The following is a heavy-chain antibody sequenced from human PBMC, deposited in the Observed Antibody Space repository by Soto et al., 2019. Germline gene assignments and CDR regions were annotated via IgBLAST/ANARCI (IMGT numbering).Heavy chain of an antibody. CDR1: GGSITSGGYY. D-gene: IGHD4-4*01. V-gene: IGHV4-31*03. CDR2: IYYSGST. Sequence: SETLSLTCTVSGGSITSGGYYWSWIRRHPGKGLEWIGYIYYSGSTYYNPSLKSRVTISVDTSKNQFSLKLSSVTAADTAVYYCARDKDGYNNVDYWGQGTLVTVSS. J-gene: IGHJ4*02. CDR3: ARDKDGYNNVDY.